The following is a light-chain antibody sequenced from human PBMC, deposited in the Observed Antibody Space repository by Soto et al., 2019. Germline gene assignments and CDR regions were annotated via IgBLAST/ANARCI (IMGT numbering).Light chain of an antibody. CDR3: QQYNNWRFT. CDR1: QSVSSN. J-gene: IGKJ3*01. CDR2: GAS. Sequence: EIVMTQSPATLSVSPGERATLSCRASQSVSSNLACYQQNTGQAPRLLIYGASTRATGIPARFSGSGSGTEFTLTISSLQSEDFSGYSCQQYNNWRFTFGPGNKVDIE. V-gene: IGKV3-15*01.